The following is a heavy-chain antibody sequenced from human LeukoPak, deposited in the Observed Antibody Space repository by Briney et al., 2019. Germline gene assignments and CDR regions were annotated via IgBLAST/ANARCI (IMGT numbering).Heavy chain of an antibody. J-gene: IGHJ4*02. Sequence: GGSLRLSCAVSGVSFRTYWMSWVRQAPGKGLEWVANIKEDGSDKYYLGSVKGRFTISRDNPNKSLYLQTNSLRAEDTAAYYCATGSGSTGLDYWGQGTLVTVSS. D-gene: IGHD4-11*01. CDR1: GVSFRTYW. CDR3: ATGSGSTGLDY. V-gene: IGHV3-7*01. CDR2: IKEDGSDK.